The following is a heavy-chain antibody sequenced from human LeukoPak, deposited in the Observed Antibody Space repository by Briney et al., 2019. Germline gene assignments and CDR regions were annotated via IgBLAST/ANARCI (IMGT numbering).Heavy chain of an antibody. Sequence: SETLSLTCTVSGGSISSYYWSWIRQPPGKGLEWIGYIYYSGSTNYNPSLKSRVTISVDTSKNQFSLKLSSVTAADTAVYYCARNSLPVDYDSSGNLRKGWFDPWGQGTLVTVSS. V-gene: IGHV4-59*12. CDR2: IYYSGST. D-gene: IGHD3-22*01. CDR1: GGSISSYY. J-gene: IGHJ5*02. CDR3: ARNSLPVDYDSSGNLRKGWFDP.